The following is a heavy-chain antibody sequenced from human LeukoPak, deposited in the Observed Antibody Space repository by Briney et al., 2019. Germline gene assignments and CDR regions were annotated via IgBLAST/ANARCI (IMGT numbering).Heavy chain of an antibody. J-gene: IGHJ4*02. CDR3: GAAYSGSSPFDY. V-gene: IGHV3-21*01. D-gene: IGHD1-26*01. CDR1: GFTFSTYT. CDR2: ISSSSYYI. Sequence: GGSLRLSCTASGFTFSTYTMNWVRQAPGKGLEWVSSISSSSYYIYYADSVKGRFTISRDNAKNSLFLQMNSLRAEDTAVYYCGAAYSGSSPFDYWGQGTLVTVSP.